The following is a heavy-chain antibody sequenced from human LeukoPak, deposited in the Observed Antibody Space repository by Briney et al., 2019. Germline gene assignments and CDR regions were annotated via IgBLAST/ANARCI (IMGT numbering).Heavy chain of an antibody. Sequence: PGGSLRLSCAASGFTFDDYAMHWVRQAPGKGLEWVSGISWNSGSIAYADSVKGRFTISRDNAKNSLYLQMNSLRAEDMSLYYCAKGAGYGSGSWPDDWGQGTLVTVSS. CDR2: ISWNSGSI. J-gene: IGHJ4*02. CDR1: GFTFDDYA. CDR3: AKGAGYGSGSWPDD. D-gene: IGHD3-10*01. V-gene: IGHV3-9*03.